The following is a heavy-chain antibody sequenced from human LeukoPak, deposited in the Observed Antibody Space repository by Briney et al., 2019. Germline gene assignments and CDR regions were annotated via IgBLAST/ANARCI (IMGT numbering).Heavy chain of an antibody. J-gene: IGHJ6*03. Sequence: SETLSLTCTVYGGSFSGYYWGWIRQSPDKGLEWIGEINHSGRANYNPSLKSRVTISIDTSKNQFSLKLSSVTAADTAVYYCARHLGHSSSWYVTGYYYYYMDVWGKGTTVTISS. CDR1: GGSFSGYY. V-gene: IGHV4-34*01. CDR3: ARHLGHSSSWYVTGYYYYYMDV. D-gene: IGHD6-13*01. CDR2: INHSGRA.